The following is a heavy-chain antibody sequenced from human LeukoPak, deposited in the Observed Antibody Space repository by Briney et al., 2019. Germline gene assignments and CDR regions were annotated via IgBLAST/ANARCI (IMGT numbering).Heavy chain of an antibody. CDR3: ARTLPEWDDAFDV. J-gene: IGHJ3*01. CDR2: IDWDDDK. CDR1: GFSLSTSGMC. V-gene: IGHV2-70*11. Sequence: SGPTLVNPTQTLTLTCTFSGFSLSTSGMCVSWIRQPPGKALEWLARIDWDDDKYYSTSLETRLTISKDTSRNQVVLTMTNMDPVDTATYYCARTLPEWDDAFDVWGQGTMVTASS. D-gene: IGHD1-26*01.